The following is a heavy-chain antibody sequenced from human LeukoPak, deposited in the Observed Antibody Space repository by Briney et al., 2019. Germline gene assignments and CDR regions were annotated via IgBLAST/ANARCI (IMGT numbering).Heavy chain of an antibody. J-gene: IGHJ4*02. CDR1: GYTFTGYY. D-gene: IGHD3-22*01. CDR2: INPNSGGT. V-gene: IGHV1-2*02. CDR3: ARGELGSPYTPFYYDSSGYYFDY. Sequence: PGASVKVSCKASGYTFTGYYMHWVRQAPGQGLEWMGWINPNSGGTNYAQKFQGRVTMTRDTSISTAYMELSRLRSDDTAVYYCARGELGSPYTPFYYDSSGYYFDYWGQGTLVTVSS.